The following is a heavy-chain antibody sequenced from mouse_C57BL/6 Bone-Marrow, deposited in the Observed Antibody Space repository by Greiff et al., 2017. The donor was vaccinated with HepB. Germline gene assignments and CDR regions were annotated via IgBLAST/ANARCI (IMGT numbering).Heavy chain of an antibody. CDR2: ISGGGGNT. J-gene: IGHJ3*01. V-gene: IGHV5-9*01. CDR3: ARPDDGYYGGFAY. CDR1: GFTFSSYT. Sequence: EVMLVESGGGLVKPGGSLKLSCAASGFTFSSYTMSWVRQTPEKRLEWVATISGGGGNTYYPDSVKGRFTISRDNAKNTLYLQMSSLRSEDTALYYCARPDDGYYGGFAYWGQGTLVTVSA. D-gene: IGHD2-3*01.